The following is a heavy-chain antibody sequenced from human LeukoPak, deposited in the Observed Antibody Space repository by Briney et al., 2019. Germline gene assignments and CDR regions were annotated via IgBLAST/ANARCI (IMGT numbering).Heavy chain of an antibody. CDR1: GVTFSSYA. CDR2: ISYDGSNK. V-gene: IGHV3-30-3*01. Sequence: GGSLRLSCAASGVTFSSYAMHWVRQAPGKGLGWVAVISYDGSNKYYADSVKGRFTISRDNSKNTLYLQMNSLRAEDTAVYYCARDRLRYSSGWYAPADYWGQGTLVTVSS. D-gene: IGHD6-19*01. CDR3: ARDRLRYSSGWYAPADY. J-gene: IGHJ4*02.